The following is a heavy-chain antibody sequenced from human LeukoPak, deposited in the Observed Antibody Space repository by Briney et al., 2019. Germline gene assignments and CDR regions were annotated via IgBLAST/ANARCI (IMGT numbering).Heavy chain of an antibody. V-gene: IGHV4-59*08. J-gene: IGHJ4*02. CDR1: GGSLSSYY. CDR2: VYYSGST. Sequence: SETLSLTCTVSGGSLSSYYWSWIRQPPGKGLEWIGYVYYSGSTNYNPSLKSRVTISVDTSKNQFSLKLSSVTAADTAVYYCARRHSSGWDFDYWGQGTLVTVSS. D-gene: IGHD6-19*01. CDR3: ARRHSSGWDFDY.